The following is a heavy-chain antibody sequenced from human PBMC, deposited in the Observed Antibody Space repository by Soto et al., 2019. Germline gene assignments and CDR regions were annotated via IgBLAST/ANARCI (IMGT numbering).Heavy chain of an antibody. Sequence: SSDTLSLTCAVYGGSFSGYYWSWIRQPPGKGLEWIGEINHSGSTNYNPSLKSRVTISVDTSKNQFSLKLSSVTAADTAVYYCASRNYGSGSSYWGQGTLVTVSS. CDR3: ASRNYGSGSSY. CDR1: GGSFSGYY. CDR2: INHSGST. V-gene: IGHV4-34*01. D-gene: IGHD3-10*01. J-gene: IGHJ4*02.